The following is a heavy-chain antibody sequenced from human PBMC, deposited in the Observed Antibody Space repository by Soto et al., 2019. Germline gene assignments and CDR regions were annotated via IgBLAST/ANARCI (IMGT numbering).Heavy chain of an antibody. J-gene: IGHJ4*02. CDR2: IYRSGTT. Sequence: QVQLQESGPGLVKPSGTLSLACAVFGASISDDNWWSWVRQPPGKGLEWIGEIYRSGTTNYNSSLESRVTISMDKYRNQISLKLSSVAAADSAIYYCAWHVGVPGTRGFDYWGQGTLVTVSS. D-gene: IGHD6-19*01. CDR1: GASISDDNW. V-gene: IGHV4-4*02. CDR3: AWHVGVPGTRGFDY.